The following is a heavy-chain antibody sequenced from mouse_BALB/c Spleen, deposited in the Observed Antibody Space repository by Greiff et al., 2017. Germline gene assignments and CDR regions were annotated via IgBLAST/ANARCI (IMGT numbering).Heavy chain of an antibody. V-gene: IGHV5-6-3*01. CDR1: GFTFSSYG. CDR2: INSNGGST. D-gene: IGHD1-1*01. CDR3: ARDTHYYGSSYVRYFDV. J-gene: IGHJ1*01. Sequence: EVQGVESGGGLVQPGGSLKLSCAASGFTFSSYGMSWVRQTPDKRLELVATINSNGGSTYYPDSVKGRFTISRDNAKNTLYLQMSSLKSEDTAMYYCARDTHYYGSSYVRYFDVWGAGTTVTVSS.